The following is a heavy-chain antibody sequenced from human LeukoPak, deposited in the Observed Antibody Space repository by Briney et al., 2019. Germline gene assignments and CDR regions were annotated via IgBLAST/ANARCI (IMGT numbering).Heavy chain of an antibody. D-gene: IGHD3-3*01. J-gene: IGHJ3*02. Sequence: PSEALSLTCNVSGGSISSWFWNWIRQPPGKGLEWIGYIYHSGTTKYNPSLKSRVTISIDTSKNQFSLRLSSVTAADTAVYYCARFSDFWSGYYRHDAFDIWGQGTTVTVSS. CDR2: IYHSGTT. CDR3: ARFSDFWSGYYRHDAFDI. V-gene: IGHV4-59*01. CDR1: GGSISSWF.